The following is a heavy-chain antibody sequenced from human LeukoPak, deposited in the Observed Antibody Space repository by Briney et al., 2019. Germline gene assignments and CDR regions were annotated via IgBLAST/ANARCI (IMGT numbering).Heavy chain of an antibody. V-gene: IGHV3-23*01. D-gene: IGHD3-3*01. J-gene: IGHJ4*02. CDR2: ISGSGDST. CDR1: GFTFSTSA. CDR3: AKHFNYDFWSGYPSLQYYFDY. Sequence: GGSLRLSCTASGFTFSTSAMTWVRQAPGKGLEWVSVISGSGDSTYYADSVKGRFTISRDNSKNTLYLQMNSLRVEDTAVHYCAKHFNYDFWSGYPSLQYYFDYWGQGTLVTVSS.